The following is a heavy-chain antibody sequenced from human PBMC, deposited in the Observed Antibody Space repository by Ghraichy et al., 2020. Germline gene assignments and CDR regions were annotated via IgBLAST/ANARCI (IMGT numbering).Heavy chain of an antibody. CDR2: IYHSGST. CDR1: GGSISSSNW. CDR3: ASEDYYDTGRGGRNAFDI. Sequence: SETLSLTCAVSGGSISSSNWWSWVRQPPGKGLEWIGEIYHSGSTNYNPSLKSRVTISVDKSKNQFSLQLSSVTAADTAVYYCASEDYYDTGRGGRNAFDIWGQGTMVTVSS. J-gene: IGHJ3*02. D-gene: IGHD3-22*01. V-gene: IGHV4-4*02.